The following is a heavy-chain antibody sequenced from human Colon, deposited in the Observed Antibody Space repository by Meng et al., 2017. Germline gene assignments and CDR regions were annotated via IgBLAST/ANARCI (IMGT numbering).Heavy chain of an antibody. Sequence: QVQLHGSGPGLVKPSQTLSLTCTISNGSINSADYYWNWIRQPPGKGPEWLGYIHSSGNTYYTPSLKSRLAMSLDTSKNQFSLRLTSVTAADTAVYYCARNPVIPDARTFDFWGQGALVTVSS. CDR1: NGSINSADYY. V-gene: IGHV4-30-4*01. CDR3: ARNPVIPDARTFDF. CDR2: IHSSGNT. J-gene: IGHJ4*02. D-gene: IGHD2-2*01.